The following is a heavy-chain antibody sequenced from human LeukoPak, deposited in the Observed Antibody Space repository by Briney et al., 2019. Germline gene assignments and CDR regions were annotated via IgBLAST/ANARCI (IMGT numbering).Heavy chain of an antibody. CDR2: ISGSGGST. V-gene: IGHV3-23*01. CDR3: ASLGSGSHYYYGMDV. J-gene: IGHJ6*02. Sequence: PGGSLRLSCAASGFTFSSYAMSWVRQAPGKGLEWVSAISGSGGSTYYADSVKGRFTISRDNSKNTLYLQMNSLRAEDTAVYYCASLGSGSHYYYGMDVWGQGTTVTVSS. D-gene: IGHD3-10*01. CDR1: GFTFSSYA.